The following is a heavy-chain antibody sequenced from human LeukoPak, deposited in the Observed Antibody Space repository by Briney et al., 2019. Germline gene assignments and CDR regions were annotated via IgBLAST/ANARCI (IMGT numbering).Heavy chain of an antibody. CDR3: TRVGVGWYYYYYYMDV. CDR1: GFTVSSNY. J-gene: IGHJ6*03. CDR2: IYSGGST. V-gene: IGHV3-66*01. D-gene: IGHD6-19*01. Sequence: GGSLRLSCAASGFTVSSNYMSWVRQAPGTGLEWVSVIYSGGSTYYADSVKGRFTISSDNSKNTLYLQMNSLRAEDTAVYYCTRVGVGWYYYYYYMDVWGKGTTVTVSS.